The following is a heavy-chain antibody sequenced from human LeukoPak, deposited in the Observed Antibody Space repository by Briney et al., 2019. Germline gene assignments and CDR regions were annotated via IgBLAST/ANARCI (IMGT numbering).Heavy chain of an antibody. Sequence: ASVKVPCKASGYTFTSYYMHWVRQAPGQGLEWMGIINPSGGSTSYAQKFQGRVTMTRDTSTSTVYMELSSLRSEDTAVYYCARERQYCSGGSCYLGYYYYGMDVWGQGTTVTVSS. CDR2: INPSGGST. V-gene: IGHV1-46*01. D-gene: IGHD2-15*01. CDR1: GYTFTSYY. J-gene: IGHJ6*02. CDR3: ARERQYCSGGSCYLGYYYYGMDV.